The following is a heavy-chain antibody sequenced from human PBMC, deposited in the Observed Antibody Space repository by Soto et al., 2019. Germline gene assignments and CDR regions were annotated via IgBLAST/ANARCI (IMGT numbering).Heavy chain of an antibody. CDR3: ARVAPPQDY. CDR1: GFTFSSYW. Sequence: PGGSLRLSCAASGFTFSSYWMSWVRQAPGKGQEWVANIKRDGSSTNYADSVKGRFTISRDNAKNSLYLQMNSLRAEDTAVYYCARVAPPQDYWGQGTLVTVSS. J-gene: IGHJ4*02. V-gene: IGHV3-7*03. CDR2: IKRDGSST.